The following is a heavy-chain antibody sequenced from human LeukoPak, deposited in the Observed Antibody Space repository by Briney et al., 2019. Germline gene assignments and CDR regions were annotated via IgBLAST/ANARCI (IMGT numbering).Heavy chain of an antibody. J-gene: IGHJ4*02. Sequence: GRSLRLSCAASGFAFSSYGMHWVRQAPGKGLEWAAVISYNGGDKKYADSVKGRFTISRDTSKNTVYLEMNSLRAEDTAVYYCAKDVALRAAAYYFDYWGQGTLVTVSS. CDR2: ISYNGGDK. V-gene: IGHV3-30*18. CDR3: AKDVALRAAAYYFDY. CDR1: GFAFSSYG. D-gene: IGHD2-21*01.